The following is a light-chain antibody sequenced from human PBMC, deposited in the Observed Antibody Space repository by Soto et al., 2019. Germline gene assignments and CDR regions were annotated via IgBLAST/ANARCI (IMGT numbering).Light chain of an antibody. CDR2: GAS. J-gene: IGKJ3*01. CDR3: QQYGSSPLT. V-gene: IGKV3-20*01. CDR1: QTVSSSY. Sequence: EIVLTQSPGTLSLSAGERLTLSCRASQTVSSSYLAWYQQKPGQAPRLLVYGASSRATGIPDRFSGSGSGTDFTLTISRLEPEDFEVYYCQQYGSSPLTFGPGTKVDIK.